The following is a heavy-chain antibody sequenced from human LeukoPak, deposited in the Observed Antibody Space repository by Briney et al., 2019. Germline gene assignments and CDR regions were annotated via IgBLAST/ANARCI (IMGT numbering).Heavy chain of an antibody. CDR3: AREVRRSLTGYYYGFDP. D-gene: IGHD3-9*01. Sequence: SETLSLTCTVSGGSISSGGYYWSWIRQHPGKGLEWNGYIYYSGSTYYNPSLKSRVTISVDTSKNQFSLKLSSVTAADTAVYYCAREVRRSLTGYYYGFDPWGQGTLVTVSS. V-gene: IGHV4-31*03. CDR1: GGSISSGGYY. CDR2: IYYSGST. J-gene: IGHJ5*02.